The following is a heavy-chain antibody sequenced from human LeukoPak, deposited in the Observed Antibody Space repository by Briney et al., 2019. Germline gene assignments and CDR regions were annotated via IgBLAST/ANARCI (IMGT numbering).Heavy chain of an antibody. V-gene: IGHV3-21*01. J-gene: IGHJ6*03. D-gene: IGHD4-17*01. Sequence: PGGSLRLSCAASGFTFSNYNMNWVRQAPGKGLEWVSCISSSSSYIYYADSVKGRFTISRDNAKNSLYLQMNSLRAEDTAVYYCARDRDYGDSWGNFNYYYYMDVWGKGTTVTVSS. CDR3: ARDRDYGDSWGNFNYYYYMDV. CDR2: ISSSSSYI. CDR1: GFTFSNYN.